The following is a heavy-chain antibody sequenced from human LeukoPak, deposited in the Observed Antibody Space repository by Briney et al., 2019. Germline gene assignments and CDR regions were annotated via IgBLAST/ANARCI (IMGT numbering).Heavy chain of an antibody. V-gene: IGHV4-61*10. CDR3: ARVGTMVRGVIKAFWFDP. CDR2: ISSSGST. Sequence: SETLSLTCSVSGGSISSSHYYWNWVRQPAGKGLEWIGRISSSGSTTYSPSLQSRVTMSVGTSKNQFSLKLSSVTAADTAVYYCARVGTMVRGVIKAFWFDPWGQGTLVTVSS. CDR1: GGSISSSHYY. D-gene: IGHD3-10*01. J-gene: IGHJ5*02.